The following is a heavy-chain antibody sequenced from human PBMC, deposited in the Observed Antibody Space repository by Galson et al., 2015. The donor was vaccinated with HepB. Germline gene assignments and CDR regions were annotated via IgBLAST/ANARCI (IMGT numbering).Heavy chain of an antibody. Sequence: SLRLSCAASGFTFSNYSMNWVRQAPGKGLEWVSSISSSSSYIYYADSVEGRFTISRDNAKNSLYLQMNSLRAEETAIYFCARGPGLDFDYWGQGTLVTVSS. CDR3: ARGPGLDFDY. J-gene: IGHJ4*02. CDR1: GFTFSNYS. V-gene: IGHV3-21*01. D-gene: IGHD6-19*01. CDR2: ISSSSSYI.